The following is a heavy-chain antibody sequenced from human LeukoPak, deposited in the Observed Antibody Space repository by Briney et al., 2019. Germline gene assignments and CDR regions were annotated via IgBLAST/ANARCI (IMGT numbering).Heavy chain of an antibody. CDR2: IYYSGST. Sequence: SETLSLTCTVSGGSISSYFWSWIRQPPGQGLEWIGYIYYSGSTNYNPSLKSRVTISVDTSKNEFSLKVTSVTAADTAVYYCARDPYDSGIWGQGTLVTVSS. J-gene: IGHJ4*02. D-gene: IGHD3-10*01. CDR3: ARDPYDSGI. V-gene: IGHV4-59*12. CDR1: GGSISSYF.